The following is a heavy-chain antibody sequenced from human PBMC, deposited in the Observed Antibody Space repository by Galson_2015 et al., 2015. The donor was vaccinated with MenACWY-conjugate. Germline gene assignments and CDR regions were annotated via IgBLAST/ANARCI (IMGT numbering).Heavy chain of an antibody. J-gene: IGHJ4*02. CDR3: TRGGRIAARPRDY. CDR2: IRSKAYGGTT. CDR1: GFTFGDYA. Sequence: SLRLSCATSGFTFGDYAMSWFRQAPGKGLEWVGFIRSKAYGGTTEYAASVKGRFTISRDDSKSIAYLQMNSLKTEDTAVYYCTRGGRIAARPRDYWGQGTLVTVSS. D-gene: IGHD6-6*01. V-gene: IGHV3-49*03.